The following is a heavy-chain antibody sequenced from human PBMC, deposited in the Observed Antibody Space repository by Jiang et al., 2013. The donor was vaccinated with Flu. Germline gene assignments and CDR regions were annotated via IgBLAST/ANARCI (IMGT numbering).Heavy chain of an antibody. J-gene: IGHJ6*02. CDR3: ARTPGRRTFGVVITSWEMDV. V-gene: IGHV1-69*01. Sequence: SGAEVKKPGSSVKVSCKASGGTFSSYAISWVRQAPGQGLEWMGGIIPIFGTANYAQKFQGRVTITADESTSTAYMELSSLRSEDTAVYYCARTPGRRTFGVVITSWEMDVWGQGTTVTVSS. CDR1: GGTFSSYA. D-gene: IGHD3-3*01. CDR2: IIPIFGTA.